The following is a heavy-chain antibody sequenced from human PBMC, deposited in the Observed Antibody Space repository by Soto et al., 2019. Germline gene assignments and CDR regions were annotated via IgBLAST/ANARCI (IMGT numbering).Heavy chain of an antibody. CDR3: ARELIPELWFGEFYERHYFDY. CDR2: ISAYNGNT. Sequence: ASVKVSCKASGYTFTSYGISWLLQAPGQGLEWMGWISAYNGNTNYAQKLQGRVTMTTDTSTSTAYMELRSLRSDDTAVYYCARELIPELWFGEFYERHYFDYWGQGTLVTVSS. J-gene: IGHJ4*02. V-gene: IGHV1-18*01. D-gene: IGHD3-10*01. CDR1: GYTFTSYG.